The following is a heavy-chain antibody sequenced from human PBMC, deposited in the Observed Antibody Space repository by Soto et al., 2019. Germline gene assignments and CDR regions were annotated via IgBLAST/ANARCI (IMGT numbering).Heavy chain of an antibody. CDR1: GGSISSYY. V-gene: IGHV4-59*01. J-gene: IGHJ6*02. CDR2: IYYSGST. D-gene: IGHD5-12*01. Sequence: SETLSLTCTVSGGSISSYYWSWIRQPPGKGLEWIGYIYYSGSTNYNPSLKSRVTISVDTSRNQFSLKLSSVTAADTAVYYCARGMVATRPYYYYYYGMDVWGQGTTVTVSS. CDR3: ARGMVATRPYYYYYYGMDV.